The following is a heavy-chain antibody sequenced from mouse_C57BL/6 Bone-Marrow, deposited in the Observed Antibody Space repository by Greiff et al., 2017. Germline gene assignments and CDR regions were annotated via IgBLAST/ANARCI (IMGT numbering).Heavy chain of an antibody. J-gene: IGHJ4*01. CDR3: RVIYCGNDVRGAMDY. CDR2: IDPETGGT. Sequence: QVQLQQSGAELVRPGASVTLSCKASGYTFTDYEMHWVKQTPVHGLEWIGAIDPETGGTAYNQKFKGKAILTADKSSSTAYMELRSLTSEDSAVYDCRVIYCGNDVRGAMDYWGQGTSVTVSS. V-gene: IGHV1-15*01. CDR1: GYTFTDYE. D-gene: IGHD2-2*01.